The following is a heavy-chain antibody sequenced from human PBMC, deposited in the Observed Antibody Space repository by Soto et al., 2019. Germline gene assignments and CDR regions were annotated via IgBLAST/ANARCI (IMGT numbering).Heavy chain of an antibody. Sequence: EVQLVETGGGLIQPGGSLRLSCAASGFTVSSNYMSWVRQAPGKGLEWVSVIYSGGSTYYADSVKGRFTISTDNSNNTLYIQMNSLRAEDTAVYYCARDIFVSGLDVWGQGPTVTVSS. CDR1: GFTVSSNY. CDR3: ARDIFVSGLDV. V-gene: IGHV3-53*02. CDR2: IYSGGST. J-gene: IGHJ6*02.